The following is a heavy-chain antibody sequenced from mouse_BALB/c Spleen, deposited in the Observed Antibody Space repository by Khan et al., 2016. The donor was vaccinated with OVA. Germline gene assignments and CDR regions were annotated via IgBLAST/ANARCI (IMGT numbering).Heavy chain of an antibody. CDR1: GFNIKDTY. CDR2: IDPSNGNT. D-gene: IGHD2-3*01. V-gene: IGHV14-3*02. Sequence: VQLQQSGAELVKPGASVKLSCTASGFNIKDTYMYWVKQRPEQGLEWIGRIDPSNGNTKYDPNFQGKVTITADKSHNTHYLQLSSLTSEDTAVNNCALRGDIYDVYSGYPMDYWGQGTSVTVSS. J-gene: IGHJ4*01. CDR3: ALRGDIYDVYSGYPMDY.